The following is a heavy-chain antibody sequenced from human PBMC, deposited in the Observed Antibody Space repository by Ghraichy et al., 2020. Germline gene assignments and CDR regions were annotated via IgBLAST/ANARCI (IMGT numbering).Heavy chain of an antibody. CDR3: AKVEAASFTSFDY. CDR2: ISGNGGST. V-gene: IGHV3-23*01. D-gene: IGHD3-3*01. J-gene: IGHJ4*01. Sequence: GGSLRLSCAASGFTFSSYAMRWVRQAPGKGLEWVSGISGNGGSTYYADSVKGRFTISRDNSKNTLYLQMNSLRAEDTAVYYCAKVEAASFTSFDYWGHGTLVTVSS. CDR1: GFTFSSYA.